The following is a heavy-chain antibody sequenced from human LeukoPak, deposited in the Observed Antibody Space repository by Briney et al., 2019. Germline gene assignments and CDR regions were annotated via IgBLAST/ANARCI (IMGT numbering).Heavy chain of an antibody. CDR1: GYTLTELS. CDR3: ARDRPGRYCSSTRCYMASPFDP. J-gene: IGHJ5*02. Sequence: ASVKVSCKVSGYTLTELSMHWVRQAPGKGLEWMGGFDPEDGETIYAQKFQGRVTMTEDTSTDTAYMELSSLRSEDTAVYYCARDRPGRYCSSTRCYMASPFDPWGQGTLVTVSS. D-gene: IGHD2-2*02. V-gene: IGHV1-24*01. CDR2: FDPEDGET.